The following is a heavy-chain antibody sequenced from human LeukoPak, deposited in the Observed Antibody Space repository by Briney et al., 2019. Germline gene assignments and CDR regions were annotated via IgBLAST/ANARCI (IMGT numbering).Heavy chain of an antibody. Sequence: RGESLKISCKGSGYIFRSYWIAWVRQMPGKGLEWMGIIYPGDSDTRYSPSFQGQVTISADKSIGTAYLQWSSLKASDTAMYYCARSPTAWYLDYWGRGTLVTVSS. CDR1: GYIFRSYW. J-gene: IGHJ4*02. V-gene: IGHV5-51*01. CDR3: ARSPTAWYLDY. CDR2: IYPGDSDT. D-gene: IGHD2-21*02.